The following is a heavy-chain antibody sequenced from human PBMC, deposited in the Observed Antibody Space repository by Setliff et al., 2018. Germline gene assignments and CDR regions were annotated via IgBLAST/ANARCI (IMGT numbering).Heavy chain of an antibody. V-gene: IGHV4-38-2*01. CDR1: FYSLSSDYF. Sequence: PSETLSLTCAVYFYSLSSDYFWGWIRQPPGKGLEWIGNIFHTGSTYYNPSLKSRVTMLVDRSKNQFSLKLSSVTAADTAMYHCARRYYSGSATYYLDAFSMWGQGTMVTVSS. CDR3: ARRYYSGSATYYLDAFSM. J-gene: IGHJ3*02. D-gene: IGHD3-10*01. CDR2: IFHTGST.